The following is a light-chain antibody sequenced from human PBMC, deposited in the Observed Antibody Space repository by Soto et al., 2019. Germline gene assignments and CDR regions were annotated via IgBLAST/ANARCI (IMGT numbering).Light chain of an antibody. Sequence: GLTQSPATLYLSPGERATLSCRASQSVSSYLAWYQQKPGQAPRLLIYDASNRATGIPARFSGSGSGTDFTLTISSLEPEDFAVYYCQQRSNWPLYTFVQGT. CDR3: QQRSNWPLYT. CDR2: DAS. CDR1: QSVSSY. J-gene: IGKJ2*01. V-gene: IGKV3-11*01.